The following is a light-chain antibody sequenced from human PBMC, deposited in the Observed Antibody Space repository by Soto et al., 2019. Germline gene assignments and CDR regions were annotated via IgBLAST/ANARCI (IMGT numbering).Light chain of an antibody. Sequence: QSALTQPPSASGSPGQSVTISCTGTSSDVGGYNFVSWYQQHPGKAPKLMIYDVTERPSGVPDRFSGSKSGNTASLTVSGLQAEDDADYYCSSYAGRDNLIFGGGTQLTVL. CDR3: SSYAGRDNLI. CDR1: SSDVGGYNF. J-gene: IGLJ2*01. CDR2: DVT. V-gene: IGLV2-8*01.